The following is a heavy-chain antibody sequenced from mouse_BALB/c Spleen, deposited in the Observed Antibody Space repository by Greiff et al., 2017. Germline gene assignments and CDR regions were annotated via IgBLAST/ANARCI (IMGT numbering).Heavy chain of an antibody. Sequence: EVKVVESGGGLVKPGGSLKLSCAASGFTFSSYAMSWVRQTPEKRLEWVASISSGGSTYYPDSVKGRFTISRDNARNILYLQMSSLRSEDTAMYYCARVGGEAYFDYWGQGTTLTVSS. V-gene: IGHV5-6-5*01. CDR1: GFTFSSYA. CDR2: ISSGGST. CDR3: ARVGGEAYFDY. J-gene: IGHJ2*01. D-gene: IGHD3-3*01.